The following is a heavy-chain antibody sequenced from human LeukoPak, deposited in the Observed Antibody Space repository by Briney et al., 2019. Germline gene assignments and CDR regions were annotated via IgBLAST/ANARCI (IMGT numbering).Heavy chain of an antibody. Sequence: SETLSLTCTVSGGSISSYYWSWLRQPPGKGLEWIGYIYYSGSTNYNPSLKSRVTISVDTSKNQFSLKLSSVTAADTAVYYCARGGHGSGREIDYWGQGTLVTVSS. V-gene: IGHV4-59*01. CDR3: ARGGHGSGREIDY. D-gene: IGHD3-10*01. CDR2: IYYSGST. CDR1: GGSISSYY. J-gene: IGHJ4*02.